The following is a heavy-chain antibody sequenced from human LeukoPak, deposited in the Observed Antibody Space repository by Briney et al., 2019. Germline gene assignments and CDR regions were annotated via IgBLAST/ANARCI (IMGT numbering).Heavy chain of an antibody. CDR2: IYYSGST. Sequence: SEILSLTCTVSGGSISSSSYYWGWIRQPPGKGLEWIGSIYYSGSTYYNPSLKSRVTISVDTSKNQFSLKLSSVTAADTAVYYCAREGHPSVDYVFDYWGQGTWSPSPQ. D-gene: IGHD4-17*01. V-gene: IGHV4-39*07. CDR3: AREGHPSVDYVFDY. J-gene: IGHJ4*02. CDR1: GGSISSSSYY.